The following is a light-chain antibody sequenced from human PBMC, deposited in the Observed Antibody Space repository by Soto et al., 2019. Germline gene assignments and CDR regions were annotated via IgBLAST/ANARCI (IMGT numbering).Light chain of an antibody. CDR3: QQYDNLPIT. Sequence: DIQMTQSPSSLSASVGDRVTITCQASQDISNYLNWYQQKPGKAPKLLIYDASNLEAVVPSRFSGSGSGTDFTFTISSLQPEDIATYYCQQYDNLPITFGQGTRLVIK. CDR2: DAS. J-gene: IGKJ5*01. V-gene: IGKV1-33*01. CDR1: QDISNY.